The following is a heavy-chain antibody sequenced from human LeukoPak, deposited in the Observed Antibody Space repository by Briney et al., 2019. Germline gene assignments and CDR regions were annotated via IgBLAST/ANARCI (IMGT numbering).Heavy chain of an antibody. J-gene: IGHJ4*02. CDR1: GDSFSSYY. CDR2: IYYSGST. V-gene: IGHV4-59*01. CDR3: ARGVGGSGPIFDY. Sequence: PSETLSLTCTVSGDSFSSYYWSCIRQPPGKGLEWIGYIYYSGSTNHNPSLKSRVTISVDRTKKQFSLKLSSVTAADTAVYYCARGVGGSGPIFDYWGQGTLVTVSS. D-gene: IGHD3-10*01.